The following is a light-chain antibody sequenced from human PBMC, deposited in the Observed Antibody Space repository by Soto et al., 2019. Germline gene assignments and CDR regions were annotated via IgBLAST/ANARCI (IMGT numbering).Light chain of an antibody. CDR2: DVN. CDR3: TSWTTSTTMI. Sequence: QSVLTQPASVSGSPGRWITISCTGTSSDIGAYKYVSWYQQHPGKAPKLMIYDVNIRPSGVSNRFSGSKSGNTASLTISGLQAEDEADYYCTSWTTSTTMIFGGGTKVTVL. CDR1: SSDIGAYKY. V-gene: IGLV2-14*01. J-gene: IGLJ2*01.